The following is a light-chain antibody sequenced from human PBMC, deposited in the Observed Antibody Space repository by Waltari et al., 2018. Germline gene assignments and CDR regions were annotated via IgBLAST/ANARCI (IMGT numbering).Light chain of an antibody. J-gene: IGKJ2*01. CDR2: GAS. Sequence: EIVMTQSPATLSVAPGERATLSCRASQSVGSYLAWYQQKPGQAPSLLIYGASTRVTGVPARFTGSGSGTDFTLTISSLQSEDFAVYYCQQYTMWPPYTFGQGTKLEIQ. CDR1: QSVGSY. V-gene: IGKV3D-15*01. CDR3: QQYTMWPPYT.